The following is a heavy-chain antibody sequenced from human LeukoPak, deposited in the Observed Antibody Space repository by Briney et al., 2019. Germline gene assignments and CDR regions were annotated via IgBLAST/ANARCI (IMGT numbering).Heavy chain of an antibody. CDR3: ARGVRIAVAGYIDY. CDR2: ISTSSSYI. V-gene: IGHV3-21*01. J-gene: IGHJ4*02. CDR1: GFTFNTYS. D-gene: IGHD6-19*01. Sequence: GGSLRLSCVASGFTFNTYSMNWVRQAPGKGLEWVSSISTSSSYIYYADSVKGRFTISRDNAKKSLYLQMNSLRAEDTAVYYCARGVRIAVAGYIDYWGQGTLVTVSS.